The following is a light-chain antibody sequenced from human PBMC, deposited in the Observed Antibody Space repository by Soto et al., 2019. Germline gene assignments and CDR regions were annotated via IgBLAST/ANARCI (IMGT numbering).Light chain of an antibody. Sequence: EIVMTQSPATLSVSPGERATLSCRATQSVRSNLAWYQQKPGQAPRPLIYGASTRDSGIPGRFSGSGSGTEFTLTISMRQSEDFAVYYCQQYNNWWTFGQGTKVEIK. CDR3: QQYNNWWT. J-gene: IGKJ1*01. V-gene: IGKV3-15*01. CDR1: QSVRSN. CDR2: GAS.